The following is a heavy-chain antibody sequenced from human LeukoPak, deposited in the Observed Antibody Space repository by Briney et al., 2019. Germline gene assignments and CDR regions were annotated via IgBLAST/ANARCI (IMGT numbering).Heavy chain of an antibody. D-gene: IGHD3-10*01. CDR1: GYTFTSYD. CDR2: INPDTGDI. Sequence: GASVKVSCKASGYTFTSYDINWVRQAPGQGLEWMGWINPDTGDIRYSQRFQGRVTMTRDTSSNTVYMELSRLRSDDTAVYCCARVTSYYGSGTYNYSPFFDSWGQGTLVSVSS. CDR3: ARVTSYYGSGTYNYSPFFDS. J-gene: IGHJ4*02. V-gene: IGHV1-2*02.